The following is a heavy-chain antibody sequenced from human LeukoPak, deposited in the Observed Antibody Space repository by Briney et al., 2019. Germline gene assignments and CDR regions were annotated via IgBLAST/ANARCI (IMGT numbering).Heavy chain of an antibody. D-gene: IGHD4-17*01. CDR2: ISSSGSTI. Sequence: TGGSLRLSCAASGITVNTNYMSWIRQAPGKGLEWVSYISSSGSTIYYADSVKGRFTISRDNAKNSLYLQMNSLRAEDTAVYYCARSLWGTVTFDYWGQGTLVTVSS. CDR1: GITVNTNY. V-gene: IGHV3-11*04. CDR3: ARSLWGTVTFDY. J-gene: IGHJ4*02.